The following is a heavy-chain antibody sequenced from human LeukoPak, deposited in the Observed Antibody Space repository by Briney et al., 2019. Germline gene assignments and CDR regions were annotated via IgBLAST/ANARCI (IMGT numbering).Heavy chain of an antibody. CDR2: MNPNSGNT. J-gene: IGHJ4*02. CDR3: ARGRRLTGYYDFDY. Sequence: ASVKVSCKASGYTFTSYYMHWVRQAPGQGLEWMGWMNPNSGNTGYAQRFQGRVTMTRNTSISTAYMELSSLTSEDTAVYYCARGRRLTGYYDFDYWGQGTLVTVSS. D-gene: IGHD3-9*01. V-gene: IGHV1-8*02. CDR1: GYTFTSYY.